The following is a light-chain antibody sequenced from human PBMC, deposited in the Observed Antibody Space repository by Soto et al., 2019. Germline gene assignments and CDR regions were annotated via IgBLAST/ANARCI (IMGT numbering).Light chain of an antibody. CDR3: QQYSNWPRT. J-gene: IGKJ1*01. CDR1: ESVSSN. Sequence: EIVMTQSPATLSVSPGERATLSCRASESVSSNLAWYQQKPGQAPRLLIYGASTRATGIPARFSGSGSGTEFTLTISSLQSEDFEVYYCQQYSNWPRTFGQGTKVEIK. V-gene: IGKV3-15*01. CDR2: GAS.